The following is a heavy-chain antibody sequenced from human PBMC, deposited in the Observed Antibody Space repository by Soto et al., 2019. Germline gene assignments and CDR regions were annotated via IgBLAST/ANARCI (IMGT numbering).Heavy chain of an antibody. CDR2: TNQDGSEK. CDR3: SAGVGDAI. CDR1: GFSFRSDW. Sequence: EDQLVESGGGLVQPGGSLRLTCAVSGFSFRSDWMNWVRQAPGKGLEWVAHTNQDGSEKYYLDSVKGRFTIFRDNAKNSLYLQVNSLRDGDTAVYYCSAGVGDAIWGQGPRVTVSS. V-gene: IGHV3-7*01. D-gene: IGHD1-26*01. J-gene: IGHJ4*02.